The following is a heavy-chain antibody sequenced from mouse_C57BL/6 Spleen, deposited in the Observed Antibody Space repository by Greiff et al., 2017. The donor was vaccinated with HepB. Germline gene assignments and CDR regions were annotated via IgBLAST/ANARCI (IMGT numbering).Heavy chain of an antibody. Sequence: DVKLVESGGGLVQPGGSLSLSCAASGFTFTDYYMSWVRQPPGKALEWLGFIRNKANGYTTEYSASVKGRFTISRDNSQSILYLQMNALRAEDSATYYCARSLGSSYFDYWGQGTTLTVSS. CDR3: ARSLGSSYFDY. CDR1: GFTFTDYY. V-gene: IGHV7-3*01. J-gene: IGHJ2*01. D-gene: IGHD1-1*01. CDR2: IRNKANGYTT.